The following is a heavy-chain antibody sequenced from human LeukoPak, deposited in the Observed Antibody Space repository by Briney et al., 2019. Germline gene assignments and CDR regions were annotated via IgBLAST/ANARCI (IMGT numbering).Heavy chain of an antibody. CDR1: GYTFTGYY. J-gene: IGHJ4*02. CDR2: INPNSGGT. Sequence: ASVKVSCKASGYTFTGYYLHWVRQAPGQGREWMGWINPNSGGTNYAQKFQGRVTMTRDTSISTAYMELSRLRSDDTAVYYCARDLPHGYGSGGSCPTYYFDYWGQGTLVTVSS. V-gene: IGHV1-2*02. CDR3: ARDLPHGYGSGGSCPTYYFDY. D-gene: IGHD2-15*01.